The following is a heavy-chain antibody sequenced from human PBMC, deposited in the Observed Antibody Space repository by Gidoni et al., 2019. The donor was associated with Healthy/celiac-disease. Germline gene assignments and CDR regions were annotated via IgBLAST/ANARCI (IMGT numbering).Heavy chain of an antibody. D-gene: IGHD5-18*01. Sequence: QVQLVQSGAEVKKPGASVKVSCKASGYTFTGYYMHWVRQAPGQGLEGMGWINPNSGGTNYAQKFQGRVTRTRDTSISTAYMELSRRRSDDTAVYYCARGRGTRAMWYFDLWGRGTLVTVSS. CDR3: ARGRGTRAMWYFDL. CDR1: GYTFTGYY. CDR2: INPNSGGT. V-gene: IGHV1-2*02. J-gene: IGHJ2*01.